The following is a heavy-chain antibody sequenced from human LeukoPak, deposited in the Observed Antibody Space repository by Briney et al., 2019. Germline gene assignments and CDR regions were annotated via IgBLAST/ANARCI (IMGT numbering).Heavy chain of an antibody. Sequence: SETLSLTCTVSGGSITGYFWSWIRQPPGKGLEWIGYVFYSGGTLYNPSLKSRVTISVDTSKTQFSLKLTSVTAADTAVYYCARHITVTYDAFDIWGQGTMVTVSS. V-gene: IGHV4-59*08. D-gene: IGHD6-19*01. J-gene: IGHJ3*02. CDR3: ARHITVTYDAFDI. CDR1: GGSITGYF. CDR2: VFYSGGT.